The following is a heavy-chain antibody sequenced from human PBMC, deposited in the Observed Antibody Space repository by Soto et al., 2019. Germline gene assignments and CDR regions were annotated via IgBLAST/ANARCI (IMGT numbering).Heavy chain of an antibody. J-gene: IGHJ6*02. D-gene: IGHD6-19*01. V-gene: IGHV1-69*12. CDR3: ARVEAVAGLYNYHGLDV. Sequence: QVQLVQSGAEVKKPGSSVKVSCKVSGGTFSNYAIDWVRLAPGHGLEWMGGIVPIFGTTYYTQKFQGRATIIADDSTTSAYVDMSSLRSEDTAIYFCARVEAVAGLYNYHGLDVWGQGTAVTVSS. CDR2: IVPIFGTT. CDR1: GGTFSNYA.